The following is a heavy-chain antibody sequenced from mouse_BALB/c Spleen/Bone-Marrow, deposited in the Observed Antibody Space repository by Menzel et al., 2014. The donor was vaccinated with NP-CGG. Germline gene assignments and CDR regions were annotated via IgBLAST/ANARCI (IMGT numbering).Heavy chain of an antibody. CDR1: GFTFTDYY. CDR2: IRNKANGYTT. D-gene: IGHD1-1*01. Sequence: EVKLVESGGGLVQPGGSLILSCATSGFTFTDYYMNWVRQPPGKALEWLGFIRNKANGYTTGYSASVEGRFTISRDNSQSILYPQMNTLRAEDSATYYCARDRGGLLFDYWGQGTTHTVSS. V-gene: IGHV7-3*02. J-gene: IGHJ2*01. CDR3: ARDRGGLLFDY.